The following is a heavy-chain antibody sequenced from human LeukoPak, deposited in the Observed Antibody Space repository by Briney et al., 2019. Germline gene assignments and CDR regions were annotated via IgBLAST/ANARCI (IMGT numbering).Heavy chain of an antibody. Sequence: SETLSLTCTVSGGSISSSSYYWGWIRQPPGKGLEWIGSIYYSGSTYYNPSLKSRVTISVDTSKNQFSLKLSSVTAADTAVYYCARHTTYYYDSSGWNWFDPWGQGTLVTVSS. CDR3: ARHTTYYYDSSGWNWFDP. CDR1: GGSISSSSYY. V-gene: IGHV4-39*01. J-gene: IGHJ5*02. D-gene: IGHD3-22*01. CDR2: IYYSGST.